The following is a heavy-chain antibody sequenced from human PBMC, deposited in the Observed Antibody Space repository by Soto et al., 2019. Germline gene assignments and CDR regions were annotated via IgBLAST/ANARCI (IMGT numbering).Heavy chain of an antibody. CDR1: GGSISSYY. D-gene: IGHD2-2*01. V-gene: IGHV4-59*08. Sequence: TSETLSLTCTVSGGSISSYYWSWIRQPPGKGLEWIGYIYYSGSTNYNPSLKSRVTISVDTSKNQFSLKLSSVTAADTAVYYCARRSIGEGNFDYWGQGTLVTVSS. CDR3: ARRSIGEGNFDY. CDR2: IYYSGST. J-gene: IGHJ4*02.